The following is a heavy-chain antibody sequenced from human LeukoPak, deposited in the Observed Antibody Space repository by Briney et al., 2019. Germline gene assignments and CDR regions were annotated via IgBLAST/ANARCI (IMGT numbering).Heavy chain of an antibody. CDR2: ISAYNGNT. Sequence: ASVKVSCKASGYTFTSYGISWVRQAPGQGLEWMGWISAYNGNTNYAQKLQGRVTMTTDTSTSTAYMELGSLRSDDTAVYYCARSSSSFAGYYGMDVWGQGTTVTVSS. CDR1: GYTFTSYG. CDR3: ARSSSSFAGYYGMDV. J-gene: IGHJ6*02. V-gene: IGHV1-18*01. D-gene: IGHD6-13*01.